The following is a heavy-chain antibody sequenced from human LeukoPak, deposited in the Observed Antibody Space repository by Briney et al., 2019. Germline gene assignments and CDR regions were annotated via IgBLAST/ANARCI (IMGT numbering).Heavy chain of an antibody. CDR1: GFPFSTYA. CDR2: ISGSGDST. CDR3: ARDVSTLRGVTENYFDY. V-gene: IGHV3-23*01. J-gene: IGHJ4*02. D-gene: IGHD3-10*01. Sequence: GGSLRLSCAASGFPFSTYAMSWVRQAPGRGLEWVSGISGSGDSTYHADSVKGRFTISRNNFKNTMYLQMNSLRVEDTAVYYCARDVSTLRGVTENYFDYWGQGTLVTVSS.